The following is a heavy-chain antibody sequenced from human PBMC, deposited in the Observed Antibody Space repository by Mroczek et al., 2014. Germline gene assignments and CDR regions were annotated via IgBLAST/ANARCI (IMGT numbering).Heavy chain of an antibody. CDR1: GGSISSYY. CDR2: IYYSGST. V-gene: IGHV4-59*01. J-gene: IGHJ2*01. D-gene: IGHD2-2*01. CDR3: ARGLIVVVPAAPTGWYFDL. Sequence: QVQLQQWGPGLVKPSETLSLTCTVSGGSISSYYWSWIRQPPGKGLEWIGYIYYSGSTNYNPSLKSRVTISVDTSKNQFSLKLSSVTAADTAVYYCARGLIVVVPAAPTGWYFDLWGRGTLVTVSS.